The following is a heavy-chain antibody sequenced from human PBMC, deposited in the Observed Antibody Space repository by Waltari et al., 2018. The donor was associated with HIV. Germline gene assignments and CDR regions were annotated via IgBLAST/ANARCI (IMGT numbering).Heavy chain of an antibody. CDR1: GYNFTGYY. V-gene: IGHV1-2*02. D-gene: IGHD1-26*01. J-gene: IGHJ5*02. CDR2: INPNSGGT. CDR3: ARAAAGGNWFDP. Sequence: QVQLVQSGAEVKKPGASVKVSCKASGYNFTGYYMHWGRQAPGQGLEWRGWINPNSGGTNYAQKFQGRVTMTRDTSISTAYMELSRLRSDDTAVYYCARAAAGGNWFDPWGQGTLVTVSS.